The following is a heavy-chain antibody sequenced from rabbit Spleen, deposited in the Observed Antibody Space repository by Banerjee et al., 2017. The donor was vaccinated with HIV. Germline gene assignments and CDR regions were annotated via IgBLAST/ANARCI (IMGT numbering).Heavy chain of an antibody. D-gene: IGHD2-1*01. Sequence: QEQLEESGGDLVKPEGSLTLTCTASGFTISSSYYMCWVRQAPGKGLECIACIYADRSGSTYYASWAKGRFTISRTSSTTVTLEMTSLTAADTATYFCARGSAAMTMVITGYYLNLWGQGTLVTVS. V-gene: IGHV1S45*01. CDR3: ARGSAAMTMVITGYYLNL. CDR2: IYADRSGST. J-gene: IGHJ4*01. CDR1: GFTISSSYY.